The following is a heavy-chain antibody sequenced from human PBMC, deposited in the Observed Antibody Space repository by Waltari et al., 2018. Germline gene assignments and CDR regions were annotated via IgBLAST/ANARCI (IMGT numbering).Heavy chain of an antibody. CDR3: ARDRGTGIAVAGMVDY. D-gene: IGHD6-19*01. V-gene: IGHV3-30-3*01. J-gene: IGHJ4*02. CDR1: GFTFSSSA. Sequence: QVQLVESGGGVVQPGRSLRLSCAASGFTFSSSAMPWVRQAHGKGLEWVAVISYDGSNKYYADSVKGRFTISRDNSKNTLYLQMNSLRAEDTAVYYCARDRGTGIAVAGMVDYWGQGTLVTVSS. CDR2: ISYDGSNK.